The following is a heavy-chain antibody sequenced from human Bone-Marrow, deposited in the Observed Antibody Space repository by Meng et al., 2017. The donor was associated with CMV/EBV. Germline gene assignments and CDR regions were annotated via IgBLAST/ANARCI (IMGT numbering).Heavy chain of an antibody. CDR3: AKDDDSAGYYFAYY. V-gene: IGHV3-30*02. J-gene: IGHJ4*02. Sequence: GGSLRLSCVESGFTFSRYGMHWVRQAPGKGLEWVAFVRNDGSKKYYADSVKGRFTISRENSKNTLYLQMNSLRTEDTAVYYCAKDDDSAGYYFAYYWGQGTLVTVSS. CDR2: VRNDGSKK. CDR1: GFTFSRYG. D-gene: IGHD3-22*01.